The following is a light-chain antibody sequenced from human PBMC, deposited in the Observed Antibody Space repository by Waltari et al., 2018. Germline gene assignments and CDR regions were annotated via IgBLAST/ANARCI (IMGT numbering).Light chain of an antibody. CDR1: ESLLFSDGNTY. Sequence: VVMTQSPLSLPVTLGQPASISCRSSESLLFSDGNTYLNWFHQRPGQSPRRLIYKVSNRDSGVPVRFSGSGSDTVFTLKISRVEAEDVGVYYCMQGTHWPVYTFGQGTRLEIK. J-gene: IGKJ2*01. CDR3: MQGTHWPVYT. V-gene: IGKV2-30*01. CDR2: KVS.